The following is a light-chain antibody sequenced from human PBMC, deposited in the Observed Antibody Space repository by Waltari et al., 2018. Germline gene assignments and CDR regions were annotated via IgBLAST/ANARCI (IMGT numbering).Light chain of an antibody. Sequence: QSALTQPASVSGTPGQSITISCSGTTSDVGSYDLVSWYQQHPGEAPKLLICEVSKRPPDTSSRFSGAKSGSTSSLTISGLQPEDEADYYCCSYAGRGTYVFGSGTKVTVL. CDR1: TSDVGSYDL. CDR2: EVS. CDR3: CSYAGRGTYV. V-gene: IGLV2-23*02. J-gene: IGLJ1*01.